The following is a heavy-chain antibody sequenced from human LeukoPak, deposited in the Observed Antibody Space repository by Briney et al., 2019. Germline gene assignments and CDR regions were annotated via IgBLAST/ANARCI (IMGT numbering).Heavy chain of an antibody. Sequence: PGRSLRLSCAASGFTFNDHAMYWVRQAPGKGLERVSGINWNSDRIGYADSVKGRFTISRDDAKNSLFLQMNSLRAEDTALYYCARASYYYDTTGLGAVDVWGQGTMVTVSS. CDR3: ARASYYYDTTGLGAVDV. D-gene: IGHD3-22*01. V-gene: IGHV3-9*01. CDR2: INWNSDRI. CDR1: GFTFNDHA. J-gene: IGHJ3*01.